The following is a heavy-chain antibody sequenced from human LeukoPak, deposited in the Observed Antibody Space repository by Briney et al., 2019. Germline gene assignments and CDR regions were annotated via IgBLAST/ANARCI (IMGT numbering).Heavy chain of an antibody. V-gene: IGHV3-21*01. D-gene: IGHD6-19*01. CDR3: ARSGIAVAGHYYYYGMDV. CDR1: GFTFSSYS. J-gene: IGHJ6*04. CDR2: ISSSSSYI. Sequence: KPGGSLRLSCAASGFTFSSYSMNWVRQAPGKGLEWVSSISSSSSYIYYADSVKGRFTISRDNAKNSLCLQMNSLRTEDTAVYYCARSGIAVAGHYYYYGMDVWGKGTTVTVSS.